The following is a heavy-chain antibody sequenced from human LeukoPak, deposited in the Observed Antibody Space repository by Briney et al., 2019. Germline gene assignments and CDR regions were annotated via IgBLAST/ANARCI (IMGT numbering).Heavy chain of an antibody. D-gene: IGHD1-1*01. CDR1: GYTFTNYD. CDR3: ARGGSRTPGGYYYYMDV. CDR2: MNPNSGDT. J-gene: IGHJ6*03. Sequence: ASVKVSCKASGYTFTNYDINWVRQAAGQGPEWMGWMNPNSGDTGYAQDFQGRVTMTRNTSISAAYMELSSLRSDDTAVYYCARGGSRTPGGYYYYMDVWGKGTKVTVSS. V-gene: IGHV1-8*01.